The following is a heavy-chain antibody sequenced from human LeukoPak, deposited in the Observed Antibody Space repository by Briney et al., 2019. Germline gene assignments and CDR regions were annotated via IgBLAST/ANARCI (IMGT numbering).Heavy chain of an antibody. V-gene: IGHV3-30-3*01. Sequence: GGSLRLSCAASGFTFSSYAMHWVRQAPGKGLEWVAVISYDGSNKYYADSVKGRFTISRDNSKNALYLQMNSLRAEDTAVYYCARDPGYSFYRYYYYGMDVWGQGTTVTVSS. J-gene: IGHJ6*02. CDR3: ARDPGYSFYRYYYYGMDV. CDR2: ISYDGSNK. CDR1: GFTFSSYA. D-gene: IGHD5-18*01.